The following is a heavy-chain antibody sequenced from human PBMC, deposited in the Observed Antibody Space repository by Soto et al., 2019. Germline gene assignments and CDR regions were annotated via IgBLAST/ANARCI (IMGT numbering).Heavy chain of an antibody. CDR3: ARHKRCVGGCGFDP. CDR2: IYYSGST. CDR1: GGSISSYY. Sequence: SETLSLTCTVSGGSISSYYWSWIRQPPGKGLEWIGYIYYSGSTNYNPSLKSRVTISVDTSKNQFSLKLSSVTAADTAVYYCARHKRCVGGCGFDPWGQGTLVTVSS. V-gene: IGHV4-59*08. D-gene: IGHD1-26*01. J-gene: IGHJ5*02.